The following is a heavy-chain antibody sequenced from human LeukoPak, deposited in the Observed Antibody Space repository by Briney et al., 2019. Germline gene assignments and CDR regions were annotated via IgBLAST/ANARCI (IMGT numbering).Heavy chain of an antibody. CDR1: GFTFSSYE. J-gene: IGHJ4*02. CDR3: AKDLGYSDDY. D-gene: IGHD5-18*01. Sequence: GGSLRLSCAASGFTFSSYEMNWVRQAPGKGLEWVSYISSSGSTIYYADSVKGRFTISRDNSRNTLSLQMNSLRAEDTAVYYCAKDLGYSDDYWGQGTLVTVSS. CDR2: ISSSGSTI. V-gene: IGHV3-48*03.